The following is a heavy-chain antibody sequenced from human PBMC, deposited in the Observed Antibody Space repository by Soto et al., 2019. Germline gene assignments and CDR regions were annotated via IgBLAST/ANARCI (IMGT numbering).Heavy chain of an antibody. J-gene: IGHJ6*02. V-gene: IGHV4-4*07. CDR2: IYTSGST. CDR1: GGSISSYY. D-gene: IGHD5-18*01. Sequence: PSETLSLTCTVSGGSISSYYWSWIRQPAGKGLEWIGRIYTSGSTNYNPSLKSRVTMSVDTSKNQFSLKLSSVTAADTAVYYCARGGYSYGYGLFFPGSTPYYYYGMDVWGQGTTVTVSS. CDR3: ARGGYSYGYGLFFPGSTPYYYYGMDV.